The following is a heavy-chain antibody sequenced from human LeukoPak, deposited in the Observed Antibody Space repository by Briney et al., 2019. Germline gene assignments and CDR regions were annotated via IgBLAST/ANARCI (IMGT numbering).Heavy chain of an antibody. CDR3: ARDQGSGWLFDY. Sequence: PGGSLRLSCAASGFTFSSYEMNWVRQAPGKGREGVSYISSSGSTIYYADSVKGRFTISRDYAKNSLYLQMNSLRAEDTAVYYCARDQGSGWLFDYWGQGTLVTVSS. J-gene: IGHJ4*02. CDR1: GFTFSSYE. D-gene: IGHD6-19*01. V-gene: IGHV3-48*03. CDR2: ISSSGSTI.